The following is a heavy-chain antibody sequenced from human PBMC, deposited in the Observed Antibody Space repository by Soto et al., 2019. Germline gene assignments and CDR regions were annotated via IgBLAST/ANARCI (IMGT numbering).Heavy chain of an antibody. CDR3: AKDLTAPAGYYYYYGMDV. J-gene: IGHJ6*02. CDR1: GFTFDDYA. CDR2: ISWNSGSI. Sequence: EVQLVESGGGLVQPGRSLRLSCAASGFTFDDYAMHWVRQAPGKGLEWVSGISWNSGSIGYADSVKGRFTISRDNAKNSLYLQMNSLRAEDTALYYCAKDLTAPAGYYYYYGMDVWGQGTTVTVSS. D-gene: IGHD1-20*01. V-gene: IGHV3-9*01.